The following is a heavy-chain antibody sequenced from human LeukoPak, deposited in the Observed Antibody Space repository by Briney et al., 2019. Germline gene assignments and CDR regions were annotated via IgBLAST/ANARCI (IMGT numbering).Heavy chain of an antibody. D-gene: IGHD3-16*01. V-gene: IGHV4-34*01. CDR1: GGSFSGHY. CDR3: ARSEINDYIKY. CDR2: INHSGST. Sequence: PSETLSLTCAVYGGSFSGHYWSWIRQPPGKGLEWIGEINHSGSTNYNPSLKSRVTISVDTSKNQFSLKLSSVTAADTAVYYCARSEINDYIKYWGQGILVTVSS. J-gene: IGHJ4*02.